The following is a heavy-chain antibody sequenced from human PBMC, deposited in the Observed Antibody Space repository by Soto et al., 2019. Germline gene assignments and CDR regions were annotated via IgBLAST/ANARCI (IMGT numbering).Heavy chain of an antibody. CDR1: GFTFSSYG. CDR3: AKGAYPGTRAPHRFAFDI. Sequence: QVQLVESGGGVVQPGGSPRLSCAASGFTFSSYGMHWVRQAPGKGLEWVAVSSDDGNYNYYAESVRGRFTISRENSKNTIYLQLNSLRADDAAVYYCAKGAYPGTRAPHRFAFDIWGQGTVVTVSS. CDR2: SSDDGNYN. V-gene: IGHV3-30*18. J-gene: IGHJ3*02. D-gene: IGHD1-1*01.